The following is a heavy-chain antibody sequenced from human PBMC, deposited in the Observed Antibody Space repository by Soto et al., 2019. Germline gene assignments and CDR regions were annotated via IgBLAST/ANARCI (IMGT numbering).Heavy chain of an antibody. D-gene: IGHD5-18*01. CDR3: ARSGYSYGPNPLLY. J-gene: IGHJ4*02. CDR2: IYYSGST. V-gene: IGHV4-31*03. Sequence: SETLSLTCTVSGGSISSGGYYWSWIRQHPGKGLEWIGYIYYSGSTYYNPSLKCRVTISVDTSKNQFSLKLSSVTAADTAVYYCARSGYSYGPNPLLYWGQGTLVTVSS. CDR1: GGSISSGGYY.